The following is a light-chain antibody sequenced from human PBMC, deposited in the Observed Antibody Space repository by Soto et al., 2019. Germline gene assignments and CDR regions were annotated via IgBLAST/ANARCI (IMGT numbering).Light chain of an antibody. CDR1: SSDVGGYKY. J-gene: IGLJ2*01. CDR3: GSYTSSSTSVI. CDR2: VVS. V-gene: IGLV2-14*01. Sequence: QSALTQPASGSGSHGQSITISCTGTSSDVGGYKYVSWYQQHPDKAPKLIIFVVSNRPSGISSRFSGSKSGNTASLTISGLQAEDEADYYCGSYTSSSTSVIFGSGTKLTVL.